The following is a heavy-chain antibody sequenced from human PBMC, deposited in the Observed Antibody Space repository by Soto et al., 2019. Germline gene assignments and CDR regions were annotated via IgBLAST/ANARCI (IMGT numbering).Heavy chain of an antibody. CDR1: GGSISSYY. D-gene: IGHD6-19*01. V-gene: IGHV4-59*01. J-gene: IGHJ4*02. Sequence: SETLSLTCIVSGGSISSYYWSWIRQPPGKGLEWIGYIYYSGSTNYNPSLKSRVTISVDTSKNQFSLKLSSVTAADTAVYYCGRGGDSSGWYERYFDYWGQGTLVTVSS. CDR2: IYYSGST. CDR3: GRGGDSSGWYERYFDY.